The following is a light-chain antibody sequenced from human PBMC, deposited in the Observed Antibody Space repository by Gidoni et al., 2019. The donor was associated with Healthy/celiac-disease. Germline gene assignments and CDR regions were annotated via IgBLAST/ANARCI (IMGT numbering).Light chain of an antibody. CDR1: QSVSSN. J-gene: IGKJ1*01. Sequence: EIVMTQSPATLSVSPGERATLSCRASQSVSSNLAWYQQKPGQAPRLLIYGASTRATGIPARFSGSWSGTEFTLTISSLQSEDFAVYYCQQYNNWLWTFXXXTKVEIK. CDR2: GAS. CDR3: QQYNNWLWT. V-gene: IGKV3-15*01.